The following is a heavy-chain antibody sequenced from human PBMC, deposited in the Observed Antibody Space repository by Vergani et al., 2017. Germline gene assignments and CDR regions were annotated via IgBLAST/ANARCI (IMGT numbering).Heavy chain of an antibody. CDR3: AKANPRNSGYDYLYYYHAMDV. CDR2: ISGSGGST. Sequence: EAQLVESGGDLVQPGGSLRLSCVGSGFTFNHYAMNWVRQAPGKGLEWVSGISGSGGSTYYAGSVKGRFTISRDSSKNTLYLQMNSLSAGDTAVYYCAKANPRNSGYDYLYYYHAMDVWGQGTTVTVSS. J-gene: IGHJ6*02. V-gene: IGHV3-23*04. D-gene: IGHD5-12*01. CDR1: GFTFNHYA.